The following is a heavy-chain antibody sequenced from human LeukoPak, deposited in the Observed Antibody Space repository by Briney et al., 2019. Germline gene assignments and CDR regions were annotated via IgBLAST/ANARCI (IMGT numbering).Heavy chain of an antibody. V-gene: IGHV4-59*01. CDR3: ARHGTSGTNLNWFDP. CDR1: GDSIRRFH. Sequence: SETPSLTCTVSGDSIRRFHWSWIRQPPGKGLEWIGYISNSGGSDYNPSLKSRVTISLNTSKNQFSLKVSSVTAADTAMYYCARHGTSGTNLNWFDPWGQGTLVTVSS. CDR2: ISNSGGS. D-gene: IGHD1-1*01. J-gene: IGHJ5*02.